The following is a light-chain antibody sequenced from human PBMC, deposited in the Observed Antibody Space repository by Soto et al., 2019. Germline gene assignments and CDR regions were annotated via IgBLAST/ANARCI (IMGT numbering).Light chain of an antibody. Sequence: EIVLTQSPGTLSLSPGERATLSCRASQSVSSHLAWYQQKPGQAPRLLIYDASNRATGIPARLSGSGSGTDFTLTISSLEPEDFAVYHCVQRTTWPWTCGKGSKVEIK. CDR3: VQRTTWPWT. J-gene: IGKJ1*01. V-gene: IGKV3-11*01. CDR2: DAS. CDR1: QSVSSH.